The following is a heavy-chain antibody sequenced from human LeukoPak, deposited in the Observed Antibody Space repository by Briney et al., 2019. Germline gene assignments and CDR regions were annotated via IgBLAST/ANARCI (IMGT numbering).Heavy chain of an antibody. J-gene: IGHJ4*02. D-gene: IGHD5-18*01. CDR1: GGSISSYY. CDR3: ARILIQGVWIQRLYYFDY. Sequence: SETLSLTCTVSGGSISSYYWSWIRQPPGKGLEWVGYIYYSGSTNYNPSLKSRVTISVDTSKNQFSLRLSSVTAADTAVYYCARILIQGVWIQRLYYFDYWGQGTLVTVSS. CDR2: IYYSGST. V-gene: IGHV4-59*01.